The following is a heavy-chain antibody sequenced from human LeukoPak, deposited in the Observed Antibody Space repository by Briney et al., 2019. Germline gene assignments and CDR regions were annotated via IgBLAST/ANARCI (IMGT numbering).Heavy chain of an antibody. V-gene: IGHV4-39*01. CDR1: GGSIKSSSYY. Sequence: SETLSLTCNVSGGSIKSSSYYWGWIRQPPGKGLEWIGSMYYSGTTYYNPSLNSRVTISVDTSNNQFSLKLSSVTAADTAVYYCARHVAIFGVIIIYNDAFDIWGQGTMVTVSS. D-gene: IGHD3-3*01. CDR3: ARHVAIFGVIIIYNDAFDI. CDR2: MYYSGTT. J-gene: IGHJ3*02.